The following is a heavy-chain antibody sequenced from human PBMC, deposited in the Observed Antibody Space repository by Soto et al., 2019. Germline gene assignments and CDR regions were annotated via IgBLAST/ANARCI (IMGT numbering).Heavy chain of an antibody. Sequence: LSLIPGVYGGSVSGFYRSWIRQPPGKGLEWIGEINHSGSTNYNPSLKSRVTISVDTSKNQFSLKLSSVTAADTAVYYCARTLRFLEWLPIMHSGMDVWGQGTTVT. J-gene: IGHJ6*02. CDR2: INHSGST. D-gene: IGHD3-3*01. CDR1: GGSVSGFY. CDR3: ARTLRFLEWLPIMHSGMDV. V-gene: IGHV4-34*01.